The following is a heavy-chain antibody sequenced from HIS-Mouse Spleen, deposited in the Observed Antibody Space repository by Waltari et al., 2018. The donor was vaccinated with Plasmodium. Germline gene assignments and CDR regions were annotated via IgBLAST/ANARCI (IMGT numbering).Heavy chain of an antibody. D-gene: IGHD1-26*01. CDR1: GGSISSSSYY. V-gene: IGHV4-39*01. CDR2: IYYSGST. CDR3: ARRGGSYYYFDY. J-gene: IGHJ4*02. Sequence: QLQLQESGPGLVKPSETLSLTCTVSGGSISSSSYYWGWIRQPPGKGLEWIGSIYYSGSTYYNPSLKSRVTMSGDTSKNQFSLKRSSVTAADTAVYYCARRGGSYYYFDYWGQGTLVTVSS.